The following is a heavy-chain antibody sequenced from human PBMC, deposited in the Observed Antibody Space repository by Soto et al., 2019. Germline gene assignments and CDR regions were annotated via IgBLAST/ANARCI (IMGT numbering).Heavy chain of an antibody. CDR3: ARITGRHLDY. CDR2: VDYSGTA. J-gene: IGHJ4*02. Sequence: SETLSLTCAVSSGSISVTNVFWGWVRQPPGKGLEWIGNVDYSGTAYFSPSLATRVTFHVDTSKNQFSLTLYSVTAADTAVYYCARITGRHLDYWGQGILVTVSS. V-gene: IGHV4-39*01. CDR1: SGSISVTNVF. D-gene: IGHD1-20*01.